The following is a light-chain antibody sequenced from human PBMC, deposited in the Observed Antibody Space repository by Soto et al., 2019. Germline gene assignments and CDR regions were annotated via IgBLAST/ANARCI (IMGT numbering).Light chain of an antibody. J-gene: IGKJ3*01. V-gene: IGKV1-12*01. CDR3: QQADRFPFT. Sequence: DIQMTQSPSSVSASVGDRVTITCRASQGVSRWVAWYQLKPGKAPNLLIYAASSLQSGVPSRFSASGSGTDFTLTISSLQPEDFATYYCQQADRFPFTFGPGTTVDIK. CDR2: AAS. CDR1: QGVSRW.